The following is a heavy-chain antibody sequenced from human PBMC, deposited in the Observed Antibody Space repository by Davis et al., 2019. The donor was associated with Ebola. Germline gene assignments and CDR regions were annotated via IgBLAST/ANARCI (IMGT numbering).Heavy chain of an antibody. CDR2: IYYTGST. CDR1: GGSISSSSYY. V-gene: IGHV4-39*07. J-gene: IGHJ6*02. D-gene: IGHD3-22*01. CDR3: ARDLGYYYDSSGYYGSRQDYYYYYGMDV. Sequence: SETLSLTCTVSGGSISSSSYYWGWIRQPPGKGLEWIGSIYYTGSTYYNPSLKSRVTISVDKSKNQFSLKLSSVTAADTAVYYCARDLGYYYDSSGYYGSRQDYYYYYGMDVWGQGTTVTVSS.